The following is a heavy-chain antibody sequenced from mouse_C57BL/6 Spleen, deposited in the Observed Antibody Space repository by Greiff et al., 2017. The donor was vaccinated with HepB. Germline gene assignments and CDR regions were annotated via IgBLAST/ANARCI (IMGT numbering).Heavy chain of an antibody. J-gene: IGHJ2*01. Sequence: QVQLQQPGAELVKPGASVKLSCKASGYTFTSYWMQWVKQRPGQGLEWIGEIDPSDSYTNYNQKFKGKATLTVDTSSSTAYMQLSSLTSEDSAVYDCARGYSNPAYFDYWGQGTTLTVSS. V-gene: IGHV1-50*01. CDR2: IDPSDSYT. D-gene: IGHD2-5*01. CDR1: GYTFTSYW. CDR3: ARGYSNPAYFDY.